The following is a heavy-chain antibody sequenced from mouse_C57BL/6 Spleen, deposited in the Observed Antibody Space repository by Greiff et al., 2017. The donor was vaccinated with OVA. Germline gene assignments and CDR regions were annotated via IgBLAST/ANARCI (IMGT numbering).Heavy chain of an antibody. CDR3: ARWNYAMDY. J-gene: IGHJ4*01. CDR1: GYTFTSYW. Sequence: QVQLQQPGAELVKPGASVKISCKASGYTFTSYWITWVKQRPGQGLEWIGDMYPGSGSTNYNEKFKSKATLTVDTSSSTAYMQLSSLTSEDSAVYYCARWNYAMDYWGQVTSVTGSS. V-gene: IGHV1-55*01. CDR2: MYPGSGST.